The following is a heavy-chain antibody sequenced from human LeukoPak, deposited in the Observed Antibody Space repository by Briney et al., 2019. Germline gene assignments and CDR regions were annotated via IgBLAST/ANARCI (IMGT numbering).Heavy chain of an antibody. V-gene: IGHV3-23*01. CDR2: ISGSGGST. J-gene: IGHJ4*02. CDR3: AKPRDYYGPFAY. CDR1: GFTFSSYA. D-gene: IGHD3-10*01. Sequence: PTGGSLRLSCAASGFTFSSYAMSWVRQAPGKGLEWVSAISGSGGSTYYADSVKGRFTISRDNSKKTLYLQMNSLRAEDTAVYYCAKPRDYYGPFAYWGQGTLVTVSS.